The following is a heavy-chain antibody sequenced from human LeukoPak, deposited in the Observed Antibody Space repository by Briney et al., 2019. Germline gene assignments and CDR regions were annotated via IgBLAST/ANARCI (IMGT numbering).Heavy chain of an antibody. D-gene: IGHD5-18*01. J-gene: IGHJ4*02. V-gene: IGHV3-74*01. CDR3: ARGGYSYGTDY. CDR1: GFTFSSYW. Sequence: PGRSLTLSCAASGFTFSSYWMHWVRQAPGKGLVWVSRINSDGSSTSYAESVKGRFTISRDNAKNTLYLQMNSLRAEDTAVYYCARGGYSYGTDYWGQGTLVTVSS. CDR2: INSDGSST.